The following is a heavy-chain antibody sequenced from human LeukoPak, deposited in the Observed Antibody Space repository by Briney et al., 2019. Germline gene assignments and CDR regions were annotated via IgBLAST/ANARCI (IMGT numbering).Heavy chain of an antibody. V-gene: IGHV1-24*01. Sequence: ASVKVSCKVSGYTLTELSMHWVRQAPGNGLEWMGGFDPEDGETIYAQKFQGRVTMTEDTSTDTAYMELSSLRSEDTAVYYCATGEGGRWLQLSPIFDYWGQGTLVTVSS. CDR3: ATGEGGRWLQLSPIFDY. CDR1: GYTLTELS. D-gene: IGHD5-24*01. CDR2: FDPEDGET. J-gene: IGHJ4*02.